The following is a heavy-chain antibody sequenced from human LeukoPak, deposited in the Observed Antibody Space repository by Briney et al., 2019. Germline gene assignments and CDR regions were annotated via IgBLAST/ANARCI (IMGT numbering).Heavy chain of an antibody. D-gene: IGHD3-10*01. CDR1: GFTFSDYY. V-gene: IGHV3-11*06. CDR2: ISSSSSYI. CDR3: ATAMVRGWNYFDY. Sequence: GGSLRLSCAASGFTFSDYYMSWIRQAPGKGLEWVSSISSSSSYIYYADSVKGRFTISRDNAKNSLYLQMNSLRAEHPAVYYCATAMVRGWNYFDYWGQGTLVTVSS. J-gene: IGHJ4*02.